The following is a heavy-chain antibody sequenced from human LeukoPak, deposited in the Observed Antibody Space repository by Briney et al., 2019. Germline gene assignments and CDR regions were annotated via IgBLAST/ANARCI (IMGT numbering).Heavy chain of an antibody. Sequence: PSETLSLTCTVSGGSISSYYWSWIRQPPGKGLEWIGYIYYSGSTNYNPSLKSRVTISVDTSKNQFSLKLSSVTAADTAVYYCARGDKDQMVVTPDDAFDIWGQGTMVTVSS. D-gene: IGHD4-23*01. V-gene: IGHV4-59*01. CDR2: IYYSGST. J-gene: IGHJ3*02. CDR3: ARGDKDQMVVTPDDAFDI. CDR1: GGSISSYY.